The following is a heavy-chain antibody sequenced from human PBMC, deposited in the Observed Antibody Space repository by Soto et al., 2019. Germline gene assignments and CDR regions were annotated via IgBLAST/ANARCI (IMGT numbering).Heavy chain of an antibody. CDR1: GGTFSSYT. D-gene: IGHD2-2*01. V-gene: IGHV1-69*08. CDR3: ARDTYCSSTSCYDY. CDR2: IIPILGIA. J-gene: IGHJ4*02. Sequence: QVQLVKSGAEVKKPGSSVKVSCKASGGTFSSYTISWVRQAPGQGLEWMGRIIPILGIANYAQKFQGRVTITADKSTSTAYMELSSLRSEDTAVYYCARDTYCSSTSCYDYWGQGTLVTVSS.